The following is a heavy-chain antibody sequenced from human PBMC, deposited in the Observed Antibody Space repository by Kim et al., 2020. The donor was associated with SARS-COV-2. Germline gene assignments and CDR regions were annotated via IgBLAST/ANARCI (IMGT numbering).Heavy chain of an antibody. V-gene: IGHV3-33*01. CDR2: IWYDGSNK. CDR3: ARDQDTMARRSFDY. J-gene: IGHJ4*02. CDR1: GFTFSSYG. D-gene: IGHD3-10*01. Sequence: GGSLRLSCAASGFTFSSYGMHWVRQAPGKGLEWVAVIWYDGSNKYYADSVKGRFTISRDNSKNTLYLQMNSLRAEDTAVYYCARDQDTMARRSFDYWGQGTLVTVSS.